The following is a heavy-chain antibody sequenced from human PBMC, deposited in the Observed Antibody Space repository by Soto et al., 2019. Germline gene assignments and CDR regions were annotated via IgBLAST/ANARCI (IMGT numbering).Heavy chain of an antibody. V-gene: IGHV3-72*01. Sequence: EVQLAESGGGLVQPGGSLRLSCAASGFTFSDHYMDWVRQAPGKGLEWVGRSRDKVHSHTTEYAASVKGRFTISRGDSGNSLYLQMNSLKTGDTAVYYCAGGVVSTGYFDYWGQGTLVTVSS. CDR1: GFTFSDHY. J-gene: IGHJ4*02. CDR2: SRDKVHSHTT. CDR3: AGGVVSTGYFDY. D-gene: IGHD5-12*01.